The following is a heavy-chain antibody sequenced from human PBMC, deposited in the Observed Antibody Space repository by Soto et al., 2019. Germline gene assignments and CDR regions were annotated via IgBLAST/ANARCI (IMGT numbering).Heavy chain of an antibody. Sequence: SVKVSCKASGGTFSSYAISWVRQAPGQGLEWMGGIIPIFGTANYAQKFQGRVTITADESTSTAYMELSSLRPEDTAVYYCARDDGSSPMYYYYGMDVWGQGTTVTVSS. J-gene: IGHJ6*02. V-gene: IGHV1-69*13. CDR2: IIPIFGTA. CDR3: ARDDGSSPMYYYYGMDV. D-gene: IGHD6-6*01. CDR1: GGTFSSYA.